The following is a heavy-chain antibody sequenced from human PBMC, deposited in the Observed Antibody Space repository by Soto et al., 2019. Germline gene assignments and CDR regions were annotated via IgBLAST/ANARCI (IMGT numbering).Heavy chain of an antibody. V-gene: IGHV1-2*02. Sequence: QLHLVQSGAVVKKPGASVTVSCSASGYPVTAYYMHWVRQAPGRGLEWMGGINPVTGAAKYTQTFQDRVTMTRDTSTSTVFMELSGLTSEDPAVFYCARGGGVGVAGSAAFDMWGQGTLVTVSS. J-gene: IGHJ3*02. D-gene: IGHD3-3*01. CDR1: GYPVTAYY. CDR3: ARGGGVGVAGSAAFDM. CDR2: INPVTGAA.